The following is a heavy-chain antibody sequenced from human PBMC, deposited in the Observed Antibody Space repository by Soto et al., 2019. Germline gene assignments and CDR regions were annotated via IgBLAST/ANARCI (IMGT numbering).Heavy chain of an antibody. CDR3: ARWGGSATIPYFDY. Sequence: QVQLVESGGDVVQSGRSLRLSCAASGFTFNYYGMLWVRQAPGKGLEWVAVIWYDGNNEYYADSVKGRFTISRDNSKNTLYLEMDSLRAEDTAVDFCARWGGSATIPYFDYWGQGTLVTVSS. V-gene: IGHV3-33*01. CDR1: GFTFNYYG. CDR2: IWYDGNNE. D-gene: IGHD3-10*01. J-gene: IGHJ4*02.